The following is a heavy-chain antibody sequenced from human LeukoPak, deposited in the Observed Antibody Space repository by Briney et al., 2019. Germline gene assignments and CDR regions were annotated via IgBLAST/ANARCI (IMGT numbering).Heavy chain of an antibody. Sequence: SETLSLTCIASGCTISSHYWSWIRQPPGKGLEWIGYIYYSGSTNYNPSLMSRVTISVDTSRNHCPLKMRSVTAADTAVYYCARVPEHDILTGYYLPYYYYMDVWGEGTTVTVSS. CDR1: GCTISSHY. V-gene: IGHV4-59*11. J-gene: IGHJ6*03. D-gene: IGHD3-9*01. CDR2: IYYSGST. CDR3: ARVPEHDILTGYYLPYYYYMDV.